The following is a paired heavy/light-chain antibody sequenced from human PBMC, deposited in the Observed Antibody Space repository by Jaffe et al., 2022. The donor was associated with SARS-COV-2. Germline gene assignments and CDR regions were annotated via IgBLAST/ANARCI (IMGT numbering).Heavy chain of an antibody. Sequence: EVQLVESGGGLVQPGGSLRLSCAASGFTFSSYAMSWVRQAPGKGLEWVSGISATGGDTYYADSVKGRFTISRDNSKNTLYLQMNNPRAEDTAIYYCAKGCSTTNCYGAGRGFDYWGQGTLVTVSS. CDR1: GFTFSSYA. J-gene: IGHJ4*02. CDR3: AKGCSTTNCYGAGRGFDY. CDR2: ISATGGDT. V-gene: IGHV3-23*04. D-gene: IGHD2-2*01.
Light chain of an antibody. CDR3: AAWDDSLNGWV. CDR1: NSNIGSNT. V-gene: IGLV1-44*01. CDR2: TNN. J-gene: IGLJ3*02. Sequence: QSVLTQPPSASGTPGQRVTISCSGSNSNIGSNTVNWYRQLPGSAPKLLIYTNNQRPSGVPDRFSGSKSGTSASLAISGLQSEDEADYYCAAWDDSLNGWVFGGGTKLTVL.